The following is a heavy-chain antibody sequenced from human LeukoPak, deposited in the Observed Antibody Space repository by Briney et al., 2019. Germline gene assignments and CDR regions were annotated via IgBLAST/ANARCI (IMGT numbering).Heavy chain of an antibody. CDR2: MNPNGGNT. CDR1: GYTFTSYD. CDR3: ARARSRSGSYADY. V-gene: IGHV1-8*01. J-gene: IGHJ4*02. D-gene: IGHD3-10*01. Sequence: ASVKVSCKASGYTFTSYDINWVRQATGQGLEWMGWMNPNGGNTGYAQKFQGRVTMTRNTSISTAYMELSSLRSEDTAVYFCARARSRSGSYADYWGQGTLVTVSS.